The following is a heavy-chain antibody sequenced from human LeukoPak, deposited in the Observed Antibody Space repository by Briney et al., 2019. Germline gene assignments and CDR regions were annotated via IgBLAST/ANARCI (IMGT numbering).Heavy chain of an antibody. J-gene: IGHJ6*03. CDR1: GYTFTSYG. D-gene: IGHD5-24*01. CDR3: ARCGDGYLYYMDV. Sequence: ASVKVSCKASGYTFTSYGISWVRQAPGQGLEWMGWISAYNGNTEHAQKFQGRVTMTTDTSTSTAYMELRSLRSDDTAVYYCARCGDGYLYYMDVWGKGTTVTISS. CDR2: ISAYNGNT. V-gene: IGHV1-18*01.